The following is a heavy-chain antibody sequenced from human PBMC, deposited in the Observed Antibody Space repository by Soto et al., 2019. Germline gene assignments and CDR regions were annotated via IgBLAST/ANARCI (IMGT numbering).Heavy chain of an antibody. Sequence: GAPPKISGQGAGARFTSYWISWVRQMPGKGLEWMGRIDPSDSYTNYSPSFQGHVTISADKSISTAYLQWSSLKASDTAMYYCARRSSTRYYYGMDVWGQGTTVTVSS. CDR1: GARFTSYW. J-gene: IGHJ6*02. CDR3: ARRSSTRYYYGMDV. CDR2: IDPSDSYT. D-gene: IGHD2-2*01. V-gene: IGHV5-10-1*01.